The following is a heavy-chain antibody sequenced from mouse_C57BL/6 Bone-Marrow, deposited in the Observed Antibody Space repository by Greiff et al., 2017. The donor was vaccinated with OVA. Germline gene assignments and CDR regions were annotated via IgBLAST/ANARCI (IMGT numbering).Heavy chain of an antibody. CDR1: GYTFTDYY. CDR3: APDGYYGTWFAY. J-gene: IGHJ3*01. D-gene: IGHD2-3*01. Sequence: EVQLQQSGPELVKPGASVKISCKASGYTFTDYYMNWVKQSHGKSLEWIGDINPNNGGTSYNQKFKGKATLTVDKSSSTAYMELRSLTSEDSAVYYCAPDGYYGTWFAYWGQGTLVTVSA. CDR2: INPNNGGT. V-gene: IGHV1-26*01.